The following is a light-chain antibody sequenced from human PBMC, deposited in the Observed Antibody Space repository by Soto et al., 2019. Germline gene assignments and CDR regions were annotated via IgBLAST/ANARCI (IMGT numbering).Light chain of an antibody. Sequence: EIVLTQSPATLSLFPGERATLSCRASQTVRYYLAWYQQNPGQAPRLLISDASKRATGIPARFSGSGSGTDFSLTISSLEAEDFAVYYCHQRSNWPRTFGGGTKFEIK. CDR3: HQRSNWPRT. V-gene: IGKV3-11*01. CDR2: DAS. CDR1: QTVRYY. J-gene: IGKJ4*01.